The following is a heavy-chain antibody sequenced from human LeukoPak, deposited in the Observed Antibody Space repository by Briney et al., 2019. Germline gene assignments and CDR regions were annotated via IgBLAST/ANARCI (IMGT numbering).Heavy chain of an antibody. CDR2: ISGSGGST. CDR3: ALHGGSI. J-gene: IGHJ3*02. Sequence: QAGGSLRLSCAASGFTFSSSAMSWVRQAPGKGLEWVSGISGSGGSTYYADSVKGRFTISRDNSKSTLFVQMNSLRVEDTAVYYCALHGGSIWGQGTMVTVSS. D-gene: IGHD6-25*01. V-gene: IGHV3-23*01. CDR1: GFTFSSSA.